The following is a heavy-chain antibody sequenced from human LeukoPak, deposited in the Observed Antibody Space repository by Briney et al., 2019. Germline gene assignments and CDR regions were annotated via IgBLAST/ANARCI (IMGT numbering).Heavy chain of an antibody. J-gene: IGHJ1*01. CDR2: IWYDGSNK. Sequence: PGGSLRLSCAASGFTFSSYGMHWVRQAPGKGLEWVAVIWYDGSNKYYADSVKGRFTISRDNSKNTLYLQMSSLRAEDTAVYYCARGPEYFQHWGQGTLVTVSS. CDR3: ARGPEYFQH. V-gene: IGHV3-33*01. CDR1: GFTFSSYG.